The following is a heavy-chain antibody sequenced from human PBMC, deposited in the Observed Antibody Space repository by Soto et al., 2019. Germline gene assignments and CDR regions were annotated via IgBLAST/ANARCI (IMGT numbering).Heavy chain of an antibody. CDR2: ISNGDETT. CDR1: GFIFTDYS. V-gene: IGHV3-11*01. Sequence: GGSLRLSCAASGFIFTDYSMTWIRQAPGKGLEWVSYISNGDETTQYADSVKGRFTVSRDNAKKVLFLQMSSLRVDDTAVYYCARDQKRRDGYTFDSWGRGALVTVSS. CDR3: ARDQKRRDGYTFDS. J-gene: IGHJ4*02. D-gene: IGHD5-12*01.